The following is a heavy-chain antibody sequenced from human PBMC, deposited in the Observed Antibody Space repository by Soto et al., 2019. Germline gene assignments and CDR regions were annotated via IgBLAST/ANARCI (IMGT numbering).Heavy chain of an antibody. CDR2: ISSSSSHI. Sequence: GGSLRLSCAASGFTFSSYSMNWVRQAPGKGLEWVSSISSSSSHIYYADSVKGRFAISRDNAKNSLYLRMNSLRAEDTAVYYCARENVEMATNPLDYWGQGTLVTVSS. CDR1: GFTFSSYS. CDR3: ARENVEMATNPLDY. J-gene: IGHJ4*02. D-gene: IGHD5-12*01. V-gene: IGHV3-21*01.